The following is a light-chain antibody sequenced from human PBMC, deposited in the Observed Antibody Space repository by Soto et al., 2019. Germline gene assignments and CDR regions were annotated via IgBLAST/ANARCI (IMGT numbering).Light chain of an antibody. CDR3: QQRSDWPTPT. V-gene: IGKV3-11*01. J-gene: IGKJ4*01. Sequence: EIALTQSPATLSLSPGERATLSCRASQSIGSYLAWYQQVPGQAPRLLIYDASNRATGIPVRFSGTGSGTDFTLTISSLEPEDFAVSSCQQRSDWPTPTFGGGTKVEIK. CDR2: DAS. CDR1: QSIGSY.